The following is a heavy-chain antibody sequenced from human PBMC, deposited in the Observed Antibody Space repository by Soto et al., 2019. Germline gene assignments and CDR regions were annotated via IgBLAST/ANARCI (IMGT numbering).Heavy chain of an antibody. CDR2: IYYSGST. J-gene: IGHJ6*03. Sequence: SETLSLTCTVSGGSISSSSYYWGWIRQPPGKGLEWIGSIYYSGSTYYNPSLKSRVTISVDTSKNQFSLKLSSVTAADTAVYYCAQQLVTSDYYYYYYMDVWGKGTTVTVSS. V-gene: IGHV4-39*01. D-gene: IGHD6-13*01. CDR1: GGSISSSSYY. CDR3: AQQLVTSDYYYYYYMDV.